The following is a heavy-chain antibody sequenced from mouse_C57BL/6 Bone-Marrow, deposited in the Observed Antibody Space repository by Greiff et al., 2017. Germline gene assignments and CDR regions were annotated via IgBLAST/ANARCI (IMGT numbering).Heavy chain of an antibody. D-gene: IGHD1-1*01. V-gene: IGHV1-61*01. CDR2: IYPSDSET. CDR3: ARGGSSYDWYFDV. J-gene: IGHJ1*03. Sequence: VQLQQPGAELVRPGSSVKLSCKASGYTFTSYWMDWVKQRPGQGLEWIGNIYPSDSETHYNQKFKDKATLTVDKSSSTAYMQLSRLTSEDSAVYYCARGGSSYDWYFDVWGTGTTVTVSS. CDR1: GYTFTSYW.